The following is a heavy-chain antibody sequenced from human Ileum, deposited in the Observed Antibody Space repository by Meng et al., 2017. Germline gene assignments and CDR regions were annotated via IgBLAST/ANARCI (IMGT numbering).Heavy chain of an antibody. CDR1: GFTFSNSW. CDR2: INRNADGGTA. D-gene: IGHD3-10*01. CDR3: TTYGSGSFAY. V-gene: IGHV3-15*01. Sequence: EVGVVGAGGGLVWPGGSLSLSCAASGFTFSNSWMSWVRQAPGKGLDWVGRINRNADGGTANYPAPVKGRFSISRDDSQNRLYLQMSSLKTEDTAVYYCTTYGSGSFAYWGQGTLVTVSS. J-gene: IGHJ4*02.